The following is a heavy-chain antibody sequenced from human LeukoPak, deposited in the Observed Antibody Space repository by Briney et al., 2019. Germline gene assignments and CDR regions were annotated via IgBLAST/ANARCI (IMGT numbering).Heavy chain of an antibody. V-gene: IGHV4-61*05. J-gene: IGHJ3*02. CDR2: IYYSGST. CDR3: ASIYGSGSLGAFDI. CDR1: GGSISSSSYY. D-gene: IGHD3-10*01. Sequence: SETLSLTCTVSGGSISSSSYYWGWIRQPPGKGLEWIGYIYYSGSTNYNPSLKSRVTISVDTSKNQFSLKLSSVTAVDTAVYYCASIYGSGSLGAFDIWGQGTMVTVSS.